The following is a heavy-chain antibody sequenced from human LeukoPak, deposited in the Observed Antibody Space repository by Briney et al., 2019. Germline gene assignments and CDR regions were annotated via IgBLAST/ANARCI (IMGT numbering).Heavy chain of an antibody. V-gene: IGHV4-39*07. CDR3: ARVGDSSGYPDY. CDR1: GGSISSSSYY. CDR2: IYYSGST. J-gene: IGHJ4*02. Sequence: SETLSLTCTVSGGSISSSSYYWGWIRQPPGKGLEWIGSIYYSGSTYYNPSLKSRVTISVDTSKNQFSLKLSSVTAADTAVYYCARVGDSSGYPDYWGQGTLVTVSS. D-gene: IGHD3-22*01.